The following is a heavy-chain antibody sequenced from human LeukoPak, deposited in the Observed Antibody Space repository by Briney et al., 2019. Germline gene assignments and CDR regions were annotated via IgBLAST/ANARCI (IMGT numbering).Heavy chain of an antibody. D-gene: IGHD3-10*01. CDR1: GFNFSSYG. J-gene: IGHJ4*02. CDR3: ANLGRFGELIFDY. V-gene: IGHV3-30*02. CDR2: IRYDGGNK. Sequence: PGGALRLSRAASGFNFSSYGMHWVRQAPAKGLEWVAFIRYDGGNKYYADSVKGRFTISIDNSKNTLYLKMNSLRAEDTAVYYCANLGRFGELIFDYWGQGTLVTVSS.